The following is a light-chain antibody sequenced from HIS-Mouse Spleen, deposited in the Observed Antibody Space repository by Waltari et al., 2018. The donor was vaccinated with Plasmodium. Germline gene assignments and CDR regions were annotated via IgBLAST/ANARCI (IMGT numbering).Light chain of an antibody. V-gene: IGLV1-44*01. J-gene: IGLJ2*01. CDR3: AAWDDSLNGVV. Sequence: QSVLTQPPSAPGTPGQRVTHSCSGSSSNIGSNTVNWYQQLPGTAPKLLIYSNNQRPSGVPDRFSGSKSGTSASLAISGLQSEDEADYYCAAWDDSLNGVVFGGGTKLTVL. CDR2: SNN. CDR1: SSNIGSNT.